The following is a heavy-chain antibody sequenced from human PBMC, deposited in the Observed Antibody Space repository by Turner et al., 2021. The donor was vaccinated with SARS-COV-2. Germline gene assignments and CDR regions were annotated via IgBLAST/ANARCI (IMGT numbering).Heavy chain of an antibody. Sequence: QVQLVQSGADVKKPRASVKVSCKASGNTFTSNYMHWVRPAPGQGLEWMGINNPSGGSTSYAQKFQGRVTITAYKSTSTAYMELSSLRSEDTAVYYCARDLNSGYGDYKGWGQGTLVTVSS. CDR1: GNTFTSNY. CDR2: NNPSGGST. D-gene: IGHD4-17*01. J-gene: IGHJ4*02. V-gene: IGHV1-46*01. CDR3: ARDLNSGYGDYKG.